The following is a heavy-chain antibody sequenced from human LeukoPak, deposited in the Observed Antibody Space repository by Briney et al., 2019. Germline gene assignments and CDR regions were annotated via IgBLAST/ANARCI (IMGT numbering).Heavy chain of an antibody. CDR3: ARASDPYGMDV. D-gene: IGHD6-6*01. Sequence: GGSLRLSCAASGFTFSSYAMHWVRQAPGKGLEWVAVISYDGSNKYYADSLKGRFTISRDNSKNTLYLQMNSLRAEAAAVYYCARASDPYGMDVWGQGPTVAVSS. CDR1: GFTFSSYA. J-gene: IGHJ6*02. V-gene: IGHV3-30*04. CDR2: ISYDGSNK.